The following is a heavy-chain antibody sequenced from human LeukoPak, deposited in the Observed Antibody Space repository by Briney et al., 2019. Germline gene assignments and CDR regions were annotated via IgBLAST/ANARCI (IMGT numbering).Heavy chain of an antibody. CDR3: ARVAAAGNDY. J-gene: IGHJ4*02. CDR2: IYYSGST. V-gene: IGHV4-59*01. D-gene: IGHD6-13*01. Sequence: SETLSLTCTVSGGSISSYYWSWIRQPPGKGLEWIGYIYYSGSTNYNPSLKSRVTISVDTSKNQFSLKLSSVTAADTAVYYCARVAAAGNDYWGQGTLVTVSS. CDR1: GGSISSYY.